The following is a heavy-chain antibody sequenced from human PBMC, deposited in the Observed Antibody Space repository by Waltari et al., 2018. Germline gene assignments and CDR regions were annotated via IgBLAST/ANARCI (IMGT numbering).Heavy chain of an antibody. Sequence: EVQLVQSGAEVKKPGATVKISCKASGYTFTDYYMHWVQQAPGKGLEWMGRVDPEDGEKIYAEKFQGRVTITADTSTDTAYMELSSLRSEDTAVYYCATNQGGSYRGGYYFDYWGQGTLVTVSS. CDR3: ATNQGGSYRGGYYFDY. D-gene: IGHD3-16*02. CDR1: GYTFTDYY. CDR2: VDPEDGEK. V-gene: IGHV1-69-2*01. J-gene: IGHJ4*02.